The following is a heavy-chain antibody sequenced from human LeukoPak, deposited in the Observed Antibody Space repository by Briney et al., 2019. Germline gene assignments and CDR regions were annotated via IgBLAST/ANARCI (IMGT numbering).Heavy chain of an antibody. CDR1: GGTFSSYA. V-gene: IGHV1-69*13. J-gene: IGHJ3*01. CDR3: ARGLTAHADVFDV. D-gene: IGHD3-9*01. Sequence: SVKVSCKASGGTFSSYAFNWVRQAPGQGLEWMGGIISMFGTADHAQKFQGRVTITADESTSTAYMEMSSLRSEDTAVYYCARGLTAHADVFDVWGQGTMVTVSS. CDR2: IISMFGTA.